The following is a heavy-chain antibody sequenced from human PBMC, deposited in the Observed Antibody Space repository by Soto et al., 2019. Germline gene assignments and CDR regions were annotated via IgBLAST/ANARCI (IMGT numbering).Heavy chain of an antibody. CDR3: QGGDF. Sequence: ETLSLTCAVSGGSFRGYFWSWIRQSPDKGLGWIGEINDSGSTYYNPSFKSRLTISVDTSKSQISLTLTSVTAADSAVYYCQGGDFWGQGTRVTVSS. J-gene: IGHJ4*02. CDR2: INDSGST. D-gene: IGHD3-16*01. V-gene: IGHV4-34*01. CDR1: GGSFRGYF.